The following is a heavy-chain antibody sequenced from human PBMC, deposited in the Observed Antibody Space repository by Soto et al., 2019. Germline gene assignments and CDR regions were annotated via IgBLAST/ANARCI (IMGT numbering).Heavy chain of an antibody. CDR2: IDPSDSYT. CDR3: GRLRVGFGELLTY. D-gene: IGHD3-10*01. CDR1: GYSFTSYW. J-gene: IGHJ4*02. Sequence: EVQLVQSGAEVKKPGESLRISCKGSGYSFTSYWISWVRQMPGKGLEWMGRIDPSDSYTNYSPSFQGHVTISADKSIGTADLGWSSLRASETAMYYGGRLRVGFGELLTYWGQGTLVTVSS. V-gene: IGHV5-10-1*01.